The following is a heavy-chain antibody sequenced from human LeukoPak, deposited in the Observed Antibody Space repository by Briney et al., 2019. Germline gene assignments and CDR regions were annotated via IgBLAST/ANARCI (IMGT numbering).Heavy chain of an antibody. V-gene: IGHV5-51*01. CDR2: IYPGDSDT. D-gene: IGHD3-10*01. J-gene: IGHJ4*02. Sequence: GESLKISCKGSGYSFNSYWIGWVRQMPGKGLEWMGIIYPGDSDTRYSPSFQGQVTISADKSISTAYLQWSSLKASDTAMYYCARAYYYGSGSYYIGGYWGQGTLVTVSS. CDR3: ARAYYYGSGSYYIGGY. CDR1: GYSFNSYW.